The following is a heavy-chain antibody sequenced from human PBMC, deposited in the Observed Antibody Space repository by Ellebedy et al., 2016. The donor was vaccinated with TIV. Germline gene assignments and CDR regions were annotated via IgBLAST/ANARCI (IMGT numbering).Heavy chain of an antibody. CDR2: IYYSGST. Sequence: SETLSLXXTVSGGSVSSTSDYWSWIRQPPGQGLEWIGYIYYSGSTNYNPSLQSRVTISIDTSMNQFSMRLNSVTAADTAVYYCPREWRMPVAGMDIWGKGTTVTVPS. CDR3: PREWRMPVAGMDI. D-gene: IGHD2-8*01. V-gene: IGHV4-61*01. J-gene: IGHJ6*04. CDR1: GGSVSSTSDY.